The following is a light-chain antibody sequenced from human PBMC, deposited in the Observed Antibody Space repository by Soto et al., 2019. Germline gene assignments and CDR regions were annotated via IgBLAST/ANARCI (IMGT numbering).Light chain of an antibody. CDR1: QSITTH. CDR2: HSS. J-gene: IGKJ5*01. V-gene: IGKV3-15*01. Sequence: IVMTQSTGTLSLSAGDRATLSCRASQSITTHLAWYQQRPGQAPRLLIYHSSTRATGVPTRFSGSGSGTEFTLTISSLEPEDFAVYYCQQRTRWPMTFGQGTRLEIK. CDR3: QQRTRWPMT.